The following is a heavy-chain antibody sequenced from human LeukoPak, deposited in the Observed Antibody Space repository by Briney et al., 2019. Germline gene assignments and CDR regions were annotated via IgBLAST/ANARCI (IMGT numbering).Heavy chain of an antibody. CDR3: ARPIAARPNEDAFDF. D-gene: IGHD6-6*01. Sequence: GESLKISCKGSGYSFTSYWIGWVRQMPGKGLEWMGIIYPGDSDTRYSPSFQGQVTISADKSINTAYLQWSSLKASDTAMYYCARPIAARPNEDAFDFWGQGTMVTVSS. J-gene: IGHJ3*01. CDR1: GYSFTSYW. V-gene: IGHV5-51*01. CDR2: IYPGDSDT.